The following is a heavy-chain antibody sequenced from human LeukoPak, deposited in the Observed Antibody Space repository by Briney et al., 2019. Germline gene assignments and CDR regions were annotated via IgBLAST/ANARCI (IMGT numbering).Heavy chain of an antibody. Sequence: GASVKVSCKASGYTFTSYDINWVRQATGQGLEWMGWMNPNSGNTGYAQKFQGRVTMTRNTSISTAYMELSSLRSEDTAVYYCARGGAARRGRDHWFDPWGQGTLVTVSS. CDR1: GYTFTSYD. CDR2: MNPNSGNT. V-gene: IGHV1-8*01. CDR3: ARGGAARRGRDHWFDP. D-gene: IGHD6-6*01. J-gene: IGHJ5*02.